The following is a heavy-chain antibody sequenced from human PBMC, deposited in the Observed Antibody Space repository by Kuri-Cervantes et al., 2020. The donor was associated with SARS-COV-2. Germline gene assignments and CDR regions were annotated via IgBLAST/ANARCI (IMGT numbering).Heavy chain of an antibody. CDR3: AKDRFGVPDF. J-gene: IGHJ4*02. D-gene: IGHD2-8*01. V-gene: IGHV3-30*18. CDR1: GFNFNRTD. CDR2: ISFDGQNR. Sequence: GESLKISCAASGFNFNRTDMHWVRQAPGKGLEWVAFISFDGQNRECMVSAKGRFTISRDSSQNTLYLQMKSLRSEDTAMYYCAKDRFGVPDFWGQGTLVTVSS.